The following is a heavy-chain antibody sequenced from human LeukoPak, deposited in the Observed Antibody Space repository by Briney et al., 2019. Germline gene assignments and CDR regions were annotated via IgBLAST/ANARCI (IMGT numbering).Heavy chain of an antibody. Sequence: SETLSLTCAVYGGSFSGYYWSWIRQPPGKGLEWIGEINHSGSTNYNPSLKSRVAISVDTSKNQFSLKLSSVTAADTAVYYCARANSGYDWGYFDYWGQGTLVTVSS. J-gene: IGHJ4*02. CDR3: ARANSGYDWGYFDY. CDR1: GGSFSGYY. D-gene: IGHD5-12*01. CDR2: INHSGST. V-gene: IGHV4-34*01.